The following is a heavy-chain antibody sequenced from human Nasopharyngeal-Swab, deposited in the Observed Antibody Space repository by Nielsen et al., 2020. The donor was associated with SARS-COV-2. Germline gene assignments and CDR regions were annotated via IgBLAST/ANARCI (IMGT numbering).Heavy chain of an antibody. V-gene: IGHV1-18*04. CDR3: ARDPRDNYDFWSGYYKDYYYGMDV. CDR1: GYTFTAYY. Sequence: ASVKVSCKASGYTFTAYYMHWVRQAPGQGLEWMGWISAYNGNTNYAQKLQGRVTMTTDTSTSTAYMELRSLRSDDTAVYYCARDPRDNYDFWSGYYKDYYYGMDVWGQGTTVTVSS. CDR2: ISAYNGNT. D-gene: IGHD3-3*01. J-gene: IGHJ6*02.